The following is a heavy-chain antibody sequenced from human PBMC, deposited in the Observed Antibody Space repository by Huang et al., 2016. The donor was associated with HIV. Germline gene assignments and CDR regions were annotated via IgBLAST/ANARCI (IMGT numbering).Heavy chain of an antibody. V-gene: IGHV2-5*02. CDR1: GFSLRTSGVG. D-gene: IGHD3-3*01. CDR2: IYWDDEK. CDR3: AHLGDFWSGFTVWEYFDQ. Sequence: QITLKESGPTLVKPTQTLTLTCTFSGFSLRTSGVGVGWIRQPPGKALEGLALIYWDDEKRYNPSLRPRLTVTKDTSKNQVILTMTNVDPVDTATYFCAHLGDFWSGFTVWEYFDQWGQGILVAVSS. J-gene: IGHJ4*02.